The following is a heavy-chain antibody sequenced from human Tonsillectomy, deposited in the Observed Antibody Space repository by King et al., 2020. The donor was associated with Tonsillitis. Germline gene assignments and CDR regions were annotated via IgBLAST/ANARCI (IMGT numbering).Heavy chain of an antibody. J-gene: IGHJ4*02. CDR1: GFIFSNYY. V-gene: IGHV3-7*01. CDR2: IRHDGSDT. CDR3: ATGSSGRDAYPDY. Sequence: DVQLVESGGGLVQPGGSLRLSCAASGFIFSNYYMSWVRQAPGKGLEWVANIRHDGSDTGYVDSVKGRFTISRDNAKNSVYLQMNSLRAEDTAVYYCATGSSGRDAYPDYWGQGTLVTVSS. D-gene: IGHD5-24*01.